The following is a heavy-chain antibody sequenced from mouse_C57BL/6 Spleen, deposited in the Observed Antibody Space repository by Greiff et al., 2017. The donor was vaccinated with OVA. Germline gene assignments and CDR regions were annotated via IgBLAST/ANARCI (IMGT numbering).Heavy chain of an antibody. CDR3: ARGGQLRLYYFDY. V-gene: IGHV5-4*03. CDR2: ISDGGSYT. J-gene: IGHJ2*01. CDR1: GFTFSSYA. Sequence: DVMLVESGGGLVKPGGSLKLSCAASGFTFSSYAMSWVRQTPEKRLEWVATISDGGSYTYYPDNVKGRFTISRDNAKNNLYLQMSHLKSEDTAMYYCARGGQLRLYYFDYWGQGTTLTVSS. D-gene: IGHD3-2*02.